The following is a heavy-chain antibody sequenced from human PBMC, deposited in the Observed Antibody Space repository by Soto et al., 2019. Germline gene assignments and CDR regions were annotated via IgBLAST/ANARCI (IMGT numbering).Heavy chain of an antibody. Sequence: ASVKVSCKASGDSVSNDYLHWVRQAPGQGFEWLGVISPFGGATAYAQRFRGRVTVTMDKSSTTFYLELSSLRSGDPAVYYCAKGRGGNTVANYGMDVWGQG. CDR3: AKGRGGNTVANYGMDV. CDR2: ISPFGGAT. D-gene: IGHD3-16*01. CDR1: GDSVSNDY. J-gene: IGHJ6*01. V-gene: IGHV1-46*01.